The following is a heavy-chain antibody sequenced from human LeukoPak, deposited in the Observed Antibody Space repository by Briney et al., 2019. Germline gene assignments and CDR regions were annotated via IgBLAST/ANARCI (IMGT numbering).Heavy chain of an antibody. V-gene: IGHV3-74*01. Sequence: GGSLRLSCAASGLTFSSHSMNWVRHAPGKGPMWVSRICPDGTVTNYADSVKARFIISRDNARNTVYLQMNSLRVEDTAVYYCVRDFRSADYWGQGTLVTVSS. CDR2: ICPDGTVT. CDR3: VRDFRSADY. J-gene: IGHJ4*02. CDR1: GLTFSSHS.